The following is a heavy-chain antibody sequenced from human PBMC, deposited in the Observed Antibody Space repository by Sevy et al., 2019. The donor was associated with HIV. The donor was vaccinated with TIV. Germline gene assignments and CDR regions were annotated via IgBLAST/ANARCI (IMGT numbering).Heavy chain of an antibody. CDR3: TSGLAVSVDY. CDR1: GGTCSSSA. CDR2: IFPIFATA. Sequence: ASGEVSGKASGGTCSSSAISWVRQAPGQGLEWMGGIFPIFATANYAQKFQGRLTITADESTCTAYMELSSLRSDDTAVYYCTSGLAVSVDYWGQGTLVTVSS. D-gene: IGHD6-19*01. J-gene: IGHJ4*02. V-gene: IGHV1-69*13.